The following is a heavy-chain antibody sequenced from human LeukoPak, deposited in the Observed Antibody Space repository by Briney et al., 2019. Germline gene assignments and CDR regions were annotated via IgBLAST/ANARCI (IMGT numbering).Heavy chain of an antibody. CDR1: GFTFSSYG. D-gene: IGHD1-20*01. CDR2: ISYDDTNE. CDR3: AKGLHNWNDLAYFDY. Sequence: PGGSLRLSCAASGFTFSSYGMHWVRQAPGKGLEWVALISYDDTNEDYADSVKGRFTISRDNSKNTVYLQMDSLRAEDTALYYCAKGLHNWNDLAYFDYWGQGILVIVSS. V-gene: IGHV3-30*18. J-gene: IGHJ4*02.